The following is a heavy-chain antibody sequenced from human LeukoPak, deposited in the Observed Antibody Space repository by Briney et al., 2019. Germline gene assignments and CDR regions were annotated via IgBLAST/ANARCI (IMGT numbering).Heavy chain of an antibody. CDR3: ARDQPPPNIAARPAYYYYYMDV. CDR2: IIPIFVTA. D-gene: IGHD6-6*01. V-gene: IGHV1-69*05. CDR1: GGTFSSYA. J-gene: IGHJ6*03. Sequence: SVKVSCKASGGTFSSYAISWVRQAPGQGLEWMGGIIPIFVTANYAQKFQGRVTITTDESTSTAYMELSSLRSEDTAVYYCARDQPPPNIAARPAYYYYYMDVWGKGTTVTVSS.